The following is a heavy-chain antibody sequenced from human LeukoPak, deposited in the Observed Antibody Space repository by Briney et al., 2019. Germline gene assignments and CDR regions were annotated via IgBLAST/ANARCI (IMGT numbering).Heavy chain of an antibody. Sequence: SETPSLTCTVSGGSISSSSYYWGWIRQPPGKGLEWIGSIYYSGSTYYNPSLKSRVTISVDTSKNQFSLKLSSVTAADTAVYYCAGIAAAGTGYWGQGTLVTVSS. J-gene: IGHJ4*02. D-gene: IGHD6-13*01. CDR1: GGSISSSSYY. CDR3: AGIAAAGTGY. CDR2: IYYSGST. V-gene: IGHV4-39*07.